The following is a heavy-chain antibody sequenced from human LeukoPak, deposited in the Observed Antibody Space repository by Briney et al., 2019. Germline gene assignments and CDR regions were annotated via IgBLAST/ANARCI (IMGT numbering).Heavy chain of an antibody. CDR3: AKEPFDDSSHFDY. Sequence: GGSLRLSCAASGFTFSSYCMHWVRQAPGKGLEWVAVISYDGSNKYYADSVKGRFTISRDNSKNTLYLQMNSLRAEDTAVYYCAKEPFDDSSHFDYWGQGNLVTVSS. V-gene: IGHV3-30*18. CDR2: ISYDGSNK. CDR1: GFTFSSYC. D-gene: IGHD6-13*01. J-gene: IGHJ4*02.